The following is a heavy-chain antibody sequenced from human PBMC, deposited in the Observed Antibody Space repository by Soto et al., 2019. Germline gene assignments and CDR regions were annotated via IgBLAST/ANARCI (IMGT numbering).Heavy chain of an antibody. V-gene: IGHV3-48*03. CDR1: GFTFSDYE. Sequence: EVQLVESGGGLVQPGGSLRLSCAASGFTFSDYEMNWVRQAPGKGLEWVSYIGSGGSSIFYADPVKGRCTISIDNAKNSLYLHMNSLRAEDTSVYYCASGYSGVRYWGQGILVTVAS. D-gene: IGHD5-12*01. J-gene: IGHJ4*02. CDR3: ASGYSGVRY. CDR2: IGSGGSSI.